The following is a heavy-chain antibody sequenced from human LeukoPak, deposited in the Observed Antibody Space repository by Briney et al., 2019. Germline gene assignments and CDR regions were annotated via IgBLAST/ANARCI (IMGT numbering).Heavy chain of an antibody. CDR1: GGSFSGYY. CDR3: ARGRGYDFWSGYYFRDYYYMDV. V-gene: IGHV4-34*01. J-gene: IGHJ6*03. D-gene: IGHD3-3*01. CDR2: INHSGST. Sequence: SETLSLTCAVYGGSFSGYYWSWIRQPPGKGLEWIGEINHSGSTNYNPSLKSRVTISVDTSKNQFSLKLGSVTAADTAVYYCARGRGYDFWSGYYFRDYYYMDVWGKGTTVTVSS.